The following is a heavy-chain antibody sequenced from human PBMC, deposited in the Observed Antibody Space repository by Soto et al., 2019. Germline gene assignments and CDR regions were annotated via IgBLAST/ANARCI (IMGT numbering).Heavy chain of an antibody. CDR3: AKDRGLRRSDY. CDR2: ISGSGGNT. Sequence: GGSLRLSCAASGFTFSSYAMAWVRQAPGKGLEWVSAISGSGGNTYYADSVKGRFTISRDNSKNTLYLQMNSLRAEDTAVYYCAKDRGLRRSDYWGQGTLVTVSS. J-gene: IGHJ4*02. D-gene: IGHD4-17*01. CDR1: GFTFSSYA. V-gene: IGHV3-23*01.